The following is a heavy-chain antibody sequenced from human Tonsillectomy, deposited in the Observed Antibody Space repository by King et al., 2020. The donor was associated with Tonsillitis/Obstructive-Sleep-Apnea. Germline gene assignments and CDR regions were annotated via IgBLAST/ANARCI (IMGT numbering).Heavy chain of an antibody. J-gene: IGHJ6*02. V-gene: IGHV3-30*04. CDR3: ARDYLCSGGGYYYGMDV. D-gene: IGHD2-15*01. CDR2: ITYDGSKK. Sequence: VQLVESGGGVVQPGGSLRLSCAASGFTFSSYCMNWVRQAPGKGLEWVAVITYDGSKKYYAESVKGRFTISRDNSKNTLYLQMNSLRAEDTAVYYCARDYLCSGGGYYYGMDVWGQGTTVTVSS. CDR1: GFTFSSYC.